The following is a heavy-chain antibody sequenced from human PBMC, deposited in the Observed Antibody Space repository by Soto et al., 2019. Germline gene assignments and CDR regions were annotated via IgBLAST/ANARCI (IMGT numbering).Heavy chain of an antibody. CDR3: ARAETTVTTFDY. V-gene: IGHV4-59*01. J-gene: IGHJ4*02. Sequence: SETLSLTCTVSGGSISSYYWSWIRQPPGKGLEWIGYIYYSGSTNYNPSLKSRVTISVDTSKNQFSLKLSSVTAADTAVYYCARAETTVTTFDYWGQGTLVTVSS. CDR2: IYYSGST. CDR1: GGSISSYY. D-gene: IGHD4-17*01.